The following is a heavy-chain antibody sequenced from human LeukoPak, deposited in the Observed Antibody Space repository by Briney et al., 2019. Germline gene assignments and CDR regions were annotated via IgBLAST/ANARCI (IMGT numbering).Heavy chain of an antibody. CDR3: ASLKQLVPYYYYYYMDV. CDR2: ISAYNGNT. CDR1: GYTFTSYG. D-gene: IGHD6-6*01. Sequence: ASVTVSCKASGYTFTSYGISWVRQAPGQGLEWMGWISAYNGNTNYAQKLQGRVTMTTGTSTSTAYMELRSLRSDDTAVYYCASLKQLVPYYYYYYMDVWGKGTTVTVSS. J-gene: IGHJ6*03. V-gene: IGHV1-18*01.